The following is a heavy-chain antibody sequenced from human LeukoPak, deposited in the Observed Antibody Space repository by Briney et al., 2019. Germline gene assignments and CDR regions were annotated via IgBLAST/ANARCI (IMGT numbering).Heavy chain of an antibody. CDR2: IISTSTII. Sequence: GGSLRLSCAASGFNFNTYNMNWVRQAPGKGLERVAYIISTSTIIFYADSVRGRFTISRDNAQNSLYLQMHSLRAEDTAVYYCARSLPNSRFRLDFWGQGTQVTVSS. CDR1: GFNFNTYN. D-gene: IGHD3-16*01. CDR3: ARSLPNSRFRLDF. J-gene: IGHJ4*02. V-gene: IGHV3-48*04.